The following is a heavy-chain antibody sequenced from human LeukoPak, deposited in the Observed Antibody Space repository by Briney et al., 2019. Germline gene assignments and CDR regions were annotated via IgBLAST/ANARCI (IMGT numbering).Heavy chain of an antibody. CDR1: GFTFSSYS. Sequence: PGGSLRLSCAASGFTFSSYSMNWVRQAPGKGLEWVSSISSSSSYIYYADSVKGRFTISRDNAKNSLYLQMNSLRAEDTAVYYCARHRTYYYDSSGYGNFDYWGQGTLVTVSS. D-gene: IGHD3-22*01. CDR2: ISSSSSYI. J-gene: IGHJ4*02. V-gene: IGHV3-21*01. CDR3: ARHRTYYYDSSGYGNFDY.